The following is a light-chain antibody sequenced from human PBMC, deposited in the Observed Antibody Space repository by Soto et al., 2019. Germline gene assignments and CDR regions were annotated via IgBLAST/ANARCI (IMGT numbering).Light chain of an antibody. V-gene: IGKV3-15*01. CDR1: QSVTSN. Sequence: EIVMTQSPATLSVSPGERATLSCRASQSVTSNLAWYQQKPGQAPRLLIFDASTRATGIPARFSGSGSGTEFTVTISSLQSEDFAVYYCQQYANWRTFGQGTRLEIK. CDR2: DAS. CDR3: QQYANWRT. J-gene: IGKJ1*01.